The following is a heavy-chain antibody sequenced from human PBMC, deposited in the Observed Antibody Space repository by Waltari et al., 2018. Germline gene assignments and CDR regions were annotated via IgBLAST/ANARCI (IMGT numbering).Heavy chain of an antibody. Sequence: QLQLQESGPGLVKPSETLSLTCTVSGGSISSSSYYWGWIRQPQGKGLEWIGSIYYSGSTYYNPSRKRRVTISVDTSKNQFSLKVSSVTAADTAVYYCARRGYSSSGWDYWGQGTLVTVSS. CDR2: IYYSGST. CDR1: GGSISSSSYY. V-gene: IGHV4-39*01. CDR3: ARRGYSSSGWDY. J-gene: IGHJ4*02. D-gene: IGHD6-6*01.